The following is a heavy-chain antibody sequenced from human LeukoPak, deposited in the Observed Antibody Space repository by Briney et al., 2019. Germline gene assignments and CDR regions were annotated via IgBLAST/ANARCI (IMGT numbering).Heavy chain of an antibody. CDR3: STGGGTHDY. CDR2: IRSRSAGGTT. Sequence: GGTLRLSRAPSRLTSNNAWISCVLQSPGHGLEWGGRIRSRSAGGTTDYGPPVKGRFTISRDNSKNTLYLQMNSLKTEDTAVYYCSTGGGTHDYWGQGSLVTVSS. CDR1: RLTSNNAW. J-gene: IGHJ4*02. D-gene: IGHD2-15*01. V-gene: IGHV3-15*01.